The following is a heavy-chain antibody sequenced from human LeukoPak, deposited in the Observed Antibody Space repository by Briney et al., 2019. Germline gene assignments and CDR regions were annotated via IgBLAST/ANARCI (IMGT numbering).Heavy chain of an antibody. CDR2: IHPSGGGA. D-gene: IGHD5-18*01. J-gene: IGHJ4*02. CDR1: GYTFTDCY. V-gene: IGHV1-46*01. Sequence: ASVKISCKASGYTFTDCYMYWVRQAPGQGPECMGVIHPSGGGATYAQKFQGRVTLTKDTATSTVYIELSSPRSDDTAVYYCARMAMDPAMVTNFFDLWGQGTLLIVSA. CDR3: ARMAMDPAMVTNFFDL.